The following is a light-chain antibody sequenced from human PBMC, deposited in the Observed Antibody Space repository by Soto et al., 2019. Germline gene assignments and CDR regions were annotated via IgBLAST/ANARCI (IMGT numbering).Light chain of an antibody. J-gene: IGLJ2*01. CDR2: EVN. V-gene: IGLV2-8*01. CDR1: SSDVGGYNY. CDR3: CSYAGSSTSVL. Sequence: QSVLTQPPSASGSPGQSVAISCTGTSSDVGGYNYVSWYQQHPGKAPKLMIYEVNKRPSGVPDRFSGSKSGNTASLTVSGLQAEDEADYYCCSYAGSSTSVLFGGGTKLTVL.